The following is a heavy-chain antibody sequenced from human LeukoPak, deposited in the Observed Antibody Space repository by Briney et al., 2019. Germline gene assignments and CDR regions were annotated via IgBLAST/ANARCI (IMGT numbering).Heavy chain of an antibody. J-gene: IGHJ4*02. D-gene: IGHD2-15*01. V-gene: IGHV4-34*01. CDR3: AREAVVGAYGHFDY. Sequence: TPSETLSLTCAVYGGSFSGYYWSWIRQPPGKGLEWIGEINHSGSTNYNPSLKSPVTISVDPSKNQFSLKLSSVTAADTAVYYCAREAVVGAYGHFDYWGQGTLVTVSS. CDR1: GGSFSGYY. CDR2: INHSGST.